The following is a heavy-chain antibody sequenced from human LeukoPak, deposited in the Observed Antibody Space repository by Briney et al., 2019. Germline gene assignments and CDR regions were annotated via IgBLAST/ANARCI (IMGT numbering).Heavy chain of an antibody. CDR3: ARETPYYYDSSGHLDY. Sequence: PGGSLRLSCAASGFTFSSYSMNWVRQAPGKGLEWVSYMSSSSSTIYYADSVKGRFTISRDNAKNSLYLQMNSLRAEDTAVYYCARETPYYYDSSGHLDYWGQGTLVTVSS. J-gene: IGHJ4*02. CDR2: MSSSSSTI. CDR1: GFTFSSYS. V-gene: IGHV3-48*01. D-gene: IGHD3-22*01.